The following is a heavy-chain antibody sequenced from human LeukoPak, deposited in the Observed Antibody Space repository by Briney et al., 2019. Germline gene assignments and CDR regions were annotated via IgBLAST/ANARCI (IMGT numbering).Heavy chain of an antibody. CDR2: IYYSGTT. Sequence: PSETLSLTCSVSGGSISSSGYYWNWIRQPPGKGLEWVGSIYYSGTTYYSSSLKSRVTISEDTSKNRFSLMLTSVTAADTAVYYCARQVSDYFYYYIDVWGEGTTVIVSS. CDR1: GGSISSSGYY. V-gene: IGHV4-39*01. J-gene: IGHJ6*03. CDR3: ARQVSDYFYYYIDV.